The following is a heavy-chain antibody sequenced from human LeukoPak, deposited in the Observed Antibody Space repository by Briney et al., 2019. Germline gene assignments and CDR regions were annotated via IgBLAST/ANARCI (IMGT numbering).Heavy chain of an antibody. CDR1: GGTFSSYA. CDR2: IIPILGIA. J-gene: IGHJ3*02. CDR3: ARSYMSADAFDI. Sequence: ASVKVSCKASGGTFSSYAISWVRQAPGQGLEWMGRIIPILGIANYAQKFQGRVTITADKSTSTAYMGLSSLRSEDTAVYYCARSYMSADAFDIWGQGTMVTVSS. V-gene: IGHV1-69*04. D-gene: IGHD3-10*01.